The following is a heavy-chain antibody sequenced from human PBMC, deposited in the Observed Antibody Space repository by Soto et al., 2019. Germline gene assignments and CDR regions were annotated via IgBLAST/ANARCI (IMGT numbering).Heavy chain of an antibody. Sequence: ASVKVSCKASGYTFTGYYMHWVRQAPGQGLEWMGWINPNSGGTNYAQKFQGWVTMTRDTSISTAYMELSRLRSDDTAVYYCARAVVGSGWLFDYWGQGTMVTVSS. CDR2: INPNSGGT. D-gene: IGHD6-19*01. CDR1: GYTFTGYY. CDR3: ARAVVGSGWLFDY. J-gene: IGHJ4*02. V-gene: IGHV1-2*04.